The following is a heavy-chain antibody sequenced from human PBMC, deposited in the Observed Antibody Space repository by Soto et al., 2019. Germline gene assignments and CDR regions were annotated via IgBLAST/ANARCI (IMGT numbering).Heavy chain of an antibody. CDR3: ARAPYYYDSSGYWAY. CDR2: ISSSSSYI. D-gene: IGHD3-22*01. V-gene: IGHV3-21*01. J-gene: IGHJ4*02. CDR1: GVTCSRYS. Sequence: GGCLRLSGAAGGVTCSRYSVNWVRQAPGKGLEWVSSISSSSSYIYYADSVKGRFTISRDNAKNSLYLQMNSLRAEDTAVYYCARAPYYYDSSGYWAYWGQGT.